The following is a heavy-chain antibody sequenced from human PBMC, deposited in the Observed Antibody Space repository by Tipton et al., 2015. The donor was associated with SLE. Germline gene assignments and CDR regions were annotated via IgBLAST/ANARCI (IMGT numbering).Heavy chain of an antibody. CDR2: ISARSST. CDR3: ATLGDAFDI. V-gene: IGHV4-61*09. CDR1: GGSISSGDYS. Sequence: TLSLTCTVSGGSISSGDYSWTWIRQPAGKGLEWIGHISARSSTIYNPSLKSRITISGDTTKNQFSLKVTSVTAADTAVYYCATLGDAFDIWGQGTMVTVSS. J-gene: IGHJ3*02.